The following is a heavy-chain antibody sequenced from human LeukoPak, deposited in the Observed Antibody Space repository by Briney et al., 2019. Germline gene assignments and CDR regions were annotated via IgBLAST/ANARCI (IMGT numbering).Heavy chain of an antibody. V-gene: IGHV3-21*01. CDR1: GFTFSSYS. Sequence: SGGSLRLSCEASGFTFSSYSMNWVRQAPGKGLEWVSSISSSSSYIYYADSMKGRFTISRDNAKNSLYLQMNSLRAEDTAVYYCARASSSWYYFDYWGQGTLVTVSS. J-gene: IGHJ4*02. CDR3: ARASSSWYYFDY. D-gene: IGHD6-13*01. CDR2: ISSSSSYI.